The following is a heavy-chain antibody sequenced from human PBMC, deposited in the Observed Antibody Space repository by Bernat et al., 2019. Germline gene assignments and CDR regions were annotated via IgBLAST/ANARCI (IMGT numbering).Heavy chain of an antibody. CDR2: ISGSGTST. V-gene: IGHV3-23*01. D-gene: IGHD6-19*01. J-gene: IGHJ4*02. Sequence: EVQLLESGGGLVQPGGPLRLPCPASGFTFRTFALTGLPQAPGTGLEWVSHISGSGTSTYYADSVKGRFTIPRDNSKNTLYVQLNSLRAEDTALYYCAKPTSSGWPLFDYWGQGTLVTVSS. CDR3: AKPTSSGWPLFDY. CDR1: GFTFRTFA.